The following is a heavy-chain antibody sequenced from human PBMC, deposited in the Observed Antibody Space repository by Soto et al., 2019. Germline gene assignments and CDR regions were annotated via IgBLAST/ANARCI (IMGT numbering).Heavy chain of an antibody. CDR2: IIPIFGTA. D-gene: IGHD2-2*01. CDR1: GGTFSSYA. V-gene: IGHV1-69*13. J-gene: IGHJ4*02. Sequence: SVKVSCKASGGTFSSYAISWVRQAPGQGLEWMGGIIPIFGTANYAQKFQGRVTITADESTSTAYMELSSLRSEDTAVYYCARGLGYCSSTSCRLDYWGQGTLVTVSS. CDR3: ARGLGYCSSTSCRLDY.